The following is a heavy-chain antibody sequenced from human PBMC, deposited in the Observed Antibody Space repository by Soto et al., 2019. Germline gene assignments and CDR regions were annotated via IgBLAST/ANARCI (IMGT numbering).Heavy chain of an antibody. CDR1: GFTFSSYG. CDR2: IWYDGSNK. CDR3: ARGDYGDYEWGGAFDI. V-gene: IGHV3-33*01. J-gene: IGHJ3*02. Sequence: GGSLRLSCAASGFTFSSYGMHWVRQAPGKGLEWVAVIWYDGSNKYYADSVKGRFTISRDNSKNTLYLQMNSLRAEDTAVYYCARGDYGDYEWGGAFDIWGQGTMVTVSS. D-gene: IGHD4-17*01.